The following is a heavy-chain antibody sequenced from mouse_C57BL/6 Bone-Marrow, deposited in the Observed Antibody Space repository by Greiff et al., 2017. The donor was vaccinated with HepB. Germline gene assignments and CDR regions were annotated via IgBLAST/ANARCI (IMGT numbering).Heavy chain of an antibody. J-gene: IGHJ3*01. V-gene: IGHV1-15*01. D-gene: IGHD1-1*01. CDR1: GYTFTDYE. Sequence: QVQLQQSGAELVRPGASVTLSCKASGYTFTDYEMHWVKQTPVHGLEWIGAIDPETGGTAYNQKFKGKAILTADKSSSTAYMELRSLTSEDSAVYYCTRWGECGGSSSWFAYWGQGTLVTVSA. CDR3: TRWGECGGSSSWFAY. CDR2: IDPETGGT.